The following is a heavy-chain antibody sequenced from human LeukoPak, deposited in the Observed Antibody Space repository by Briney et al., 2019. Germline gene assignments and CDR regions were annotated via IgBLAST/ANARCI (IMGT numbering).Heavy chain of an antibody. CDR3: ARDVGATTRGAFDY. D-gene: IGHD1-26*01. V-gene: IGHV3-21*01. J-gene: IGHJ4*02. CDR1: GFTFSSYS. Sequence: GGSLRLSCAASGFTFSSYSMNWVRQAPGKGLEWVSSIRSGSSYIYYADSVKGRFTISRDNAKNSLYLQMNSLRAEDTAVYYCARDVGATTRGAFDYWGQGTLVTVSS. CDR2: IRSGSSYI.